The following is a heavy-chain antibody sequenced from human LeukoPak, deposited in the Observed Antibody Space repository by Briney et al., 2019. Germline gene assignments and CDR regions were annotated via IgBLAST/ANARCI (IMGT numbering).Heavy chain of an antibody. J-gene: IGHJ4*02. D-gene: IGHD3-9*01. Sequence: SETLSLTCTVPGGSISSYYWSWIRQPAGKGLEWIGRIYTSGSTNYNPSLKSRVTMSVDTSKNQFSLKLSSVTAADTAVYYCATTSDILTGYYYGESAKFFDYWGQGTLVTVSS. CDR2: IYTSGST. CDR1: GGSISSYY. V-gene: IGHV4-4*07. CDR3: ATTSDILTGYYYGESAKFFDY.